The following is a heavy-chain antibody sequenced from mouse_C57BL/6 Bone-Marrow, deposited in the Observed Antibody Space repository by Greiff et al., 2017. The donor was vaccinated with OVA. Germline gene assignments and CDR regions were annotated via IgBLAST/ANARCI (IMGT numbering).Heavy chain of an antibody. CDR3: AREYYGSSYWYFDV. CDR2: SRNKANDYTT. CDR1: GFTFSDFY. V-gene: IGHV7-1*01. D-gene: IGHD1-1*01. Sequence: DVQLVESGGGLVQSGRSLRLSCATSGFTFSDFYMEWVRQAPGKGLEWIAASRNKANDYTTEYSASVKGRFIVSRDTSQSILYLQMNALRAEDTAIYYCAREYYGSSYWYFDVWGTGTTVTVSS. J-gene: IGHJ1*03.